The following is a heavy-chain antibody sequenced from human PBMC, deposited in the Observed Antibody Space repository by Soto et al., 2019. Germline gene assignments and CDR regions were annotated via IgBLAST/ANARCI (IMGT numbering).Heavy chain of an antibody. CDR2: IIPIFGTA. V-gene: IGHV1-69*12. D-gene: IGHD1-26*01. J-gene: IGHJ4*02. CDR3: ARDIVGATGDY. Sequence: QVQLVQSGAEVKKHGSSVKVSCKASEGTFSSYAISWVRQAPGQGLEWMGGIIPIFGTANYAQKFQGRVTITADESTTTAYMELSSLRSEDTAVYYCARDIVGATGDYWGQGTLVTVSS. CDR1: EGTFSSYA.